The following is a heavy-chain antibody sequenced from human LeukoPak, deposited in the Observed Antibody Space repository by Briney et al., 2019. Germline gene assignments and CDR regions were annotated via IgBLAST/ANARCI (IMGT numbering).Heavy chain of an antibody. CDR3: AREGVTSGYAFDY. V-gene: IGHV1-69*13. D-gene: IGHD3-22*01. CDR1: GGAFSSYA. Sequence: SVKVSCKASGGAFSSYAISWVRQAPGQGLEWMGGIIPIFGTANYAQKFQGRVTITADESTSTAYMELSSLRSEDTAVYYCAREGVTSGYAFDYWGQGTLVTVSS. CDR2: IIPIFGTA. J-gene: IGHJ4*02.